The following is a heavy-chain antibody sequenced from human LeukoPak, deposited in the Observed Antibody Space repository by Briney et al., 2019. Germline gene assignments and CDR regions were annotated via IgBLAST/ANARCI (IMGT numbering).Heavy chain of an antibody. CDR3: AGDSRTAMVPLWFPDY. D-gene: IGHD5-18*01. J-gene: IGHJ4*02. CDR1: GYTFTGYY. V-gene: IGHV1-2*02. Sequence: GASVKVSCKASGYTFTGYYMHWVRQAPGQGLEWMGWINPNSGGTNYAQKFQGRVTMTRDTSISTAYMELSRLRSDDTAVYYCAGDSRTAMVPLWFPDYWGQGTLVTVSS. CDR2: INPNSGGT.